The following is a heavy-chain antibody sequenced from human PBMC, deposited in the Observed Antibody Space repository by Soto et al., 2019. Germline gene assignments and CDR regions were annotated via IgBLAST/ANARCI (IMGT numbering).Heavy chain of an antibody. Sequence: EVQLMESGGDLVKPGGSLRLSCIDSGFIFSSYSMAWVRKAPGKGLEWVPAISSSSTNNYYADSVKGRFTISSNNAKNSLYLQMNSRRAEDTAVYYCASGGLQITTHFDYWGQGTLVTVSS. V-gene: IGHV3-21*04. D-gene: IGHD4-4*01. J-gene: IGHJ4*02. CDR2: ISSSSTNN. CDR1: GFIFSSYS. CDR3: ASGGLQITTHFDY.